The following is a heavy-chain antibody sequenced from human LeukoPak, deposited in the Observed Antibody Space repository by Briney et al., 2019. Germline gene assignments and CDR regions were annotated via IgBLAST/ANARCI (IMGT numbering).Heavy chain of an antibody. J-gene: IGHJ4*02. CDR1: GFTFSSYS. D-gene: IGHD6-13*01. CDR2: ISSSSSYI. Sequence: GGSLRLSCAASGFTFSSYSMNWVRQAPGKGLEWVSSISSSSSYIYYADSVKGRFTISRDNAKSSLYLQMNSLRAEDTAVYYCARLAAAYHFDYWGQGTLVTVSS. CDR3: ARLAAAYHFDY. V-gene: IGHV3-21*01.